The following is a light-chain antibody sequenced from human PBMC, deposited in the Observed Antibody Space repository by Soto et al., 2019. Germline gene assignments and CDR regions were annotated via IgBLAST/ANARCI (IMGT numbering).Light chain of an antibody. Sequence: DIQMTQSPSFVSASVGDRVTIICRASPTISNYLNWYQQKPGKAPKVLIYGATRLQSGVPSRFSGSGVGTDFTLTISSLQPEDFATYYCQQSYSSPFTFGPGTKVDIK. V-gene: IGKV1-39*01. CDR2: GAT. CDR3: QQSYSSPFT. J-gene: IGKJ3*01. CDR1: PTISNY.